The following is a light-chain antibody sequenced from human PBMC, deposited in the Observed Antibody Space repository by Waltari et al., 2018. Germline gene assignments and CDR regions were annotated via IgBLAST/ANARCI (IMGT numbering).Light chain of an antibody. CDR2: GAS. CDR1: QSIRSNY. Sequence: DIVLTQSPGTLSLSPGERATLSCRASQSIRSNYLAWYQQKPGQALRLLIYGASSRATGIPDRVTGSGSGTDFTLTISRLDPEDFAVYYCQQYGSSPVTFGQGTRLEIK. CDR3: QQYGSSPVT. V-gene: IGKV3-20*01. J-gene: IGKJ5*01.